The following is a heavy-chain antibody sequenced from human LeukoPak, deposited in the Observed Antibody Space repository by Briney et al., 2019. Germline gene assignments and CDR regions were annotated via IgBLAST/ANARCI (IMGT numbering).Heavy chain of an antibody. D-gene: IGHD3/OR15-3a*01. CDR2: IIPSLNRA. J-gene: IGHJ3*01. V-gene: IGHV1-69*04. Sequence: ASVKISCKSSGGPFDNYAINWVRQAPGQGLEWMGRIIPSLNRANYAQIRFTITADKSTATAYMELSGLRYEDTAVYYCARRTDRVDDAFDVWGQGTMVTVSS. CDR1: GGPFDNYA. CDR3: ARRTDRVDDAFDV.